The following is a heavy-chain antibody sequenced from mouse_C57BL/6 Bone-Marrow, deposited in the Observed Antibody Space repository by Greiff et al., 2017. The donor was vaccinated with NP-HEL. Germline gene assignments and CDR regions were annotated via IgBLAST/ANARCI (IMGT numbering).Heavy chain of an antibody. Sequence: DVKLVESGGGLVKPGGSLKLSCAASGFTFSDYGMHWVRQAPEKGLEWVAYISSGSSTIYYADTVKGRFTISRDNAKNTLFLQMTSLRSEDTARYYCARLYFDYWGQGTTLTVSS. CDR2: ISSGSSTI. J-gene: IGHJ2*01. V-gene: IGHV5-17*01. CDR1: GFTFSDYG. CDR3: ARLYFDY.